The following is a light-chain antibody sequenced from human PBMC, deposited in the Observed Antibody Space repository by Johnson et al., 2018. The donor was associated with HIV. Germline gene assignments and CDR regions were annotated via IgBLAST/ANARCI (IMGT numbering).Light chain of an antibody. CDR2: DNN. V-gene: IGLV1-51*01. Sequence: QAVLTQPPSVSAAPGQKVTISCSGSSSNIGNNYVSWYQQLPGTAPKLLIYDNNKRPSGIPDRFSGSKSGTSATLGITGLQTGDAADYYCGTWDSRLSAWSFGTGTKGAVL. J-gene: IGLJ1*01. CDR3: GTWDSRLSAWS. CDR1: SSNIGNNY.